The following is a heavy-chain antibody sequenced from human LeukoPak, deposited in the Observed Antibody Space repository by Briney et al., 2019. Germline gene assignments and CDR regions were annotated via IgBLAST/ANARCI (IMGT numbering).Heavy chain of an antibody. D-gene: IGHD3-3*01. CDR2: INPNSGGT. CDR1: GGTFSSYA. V-gene: IGHV1-2*02. Sequence: GASVKVSCKASGGTFSSYAISWVRQAPGQGLEWMGWINPNSGGTNYAQKFQGRVTMTRDTSISTAYMELSRLRSDDTAVYYCARGGDDFWSGYYKTDYYYYMDVWGKGTTVTVSS. CDR3: ARGGDDFWSGYYKTDYYYYMDV. J-gene: IGHJ6*03.